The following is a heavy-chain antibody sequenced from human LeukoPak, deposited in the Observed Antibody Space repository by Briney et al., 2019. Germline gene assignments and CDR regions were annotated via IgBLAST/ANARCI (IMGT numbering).Heavy chain of an antibody. CDR1: GFTFSSYS. V-gene: IGHV3-21*01. D-gene: IGHD6-19*01. CDR3: ASSEQWLAHLDY. Sequence: PGGSLRLSCAASGFTFSSYSMNWVRQAPGKGLEWVSSISSSSSYIYYADSVKGRFTISRDNAKNSLYLQMNSLRVEDTAVYYCASSEQWLAHLDYWGQGTLVTVSS. CDR2: ISSSSSYI. J-gene: IGHJ4*02.